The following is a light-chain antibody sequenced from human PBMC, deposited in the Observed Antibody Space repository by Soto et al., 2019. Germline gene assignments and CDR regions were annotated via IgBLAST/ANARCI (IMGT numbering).Light chain of an antibody. J-gene: IGLJ3*02. CDR1: SSNIGNNY. CDR2: DNI. Sequence: QSVLTQSPSVSAAPGQTVTISCSGTSSNIGNNYVSWYQLLPETAPKLLIYDNIKRPSGIPDLFSGSKSGTSATLVITGLQTGDEADYYCGTWESSRNWVFGGGTQLTVL. V-gene: IGLV1-51*01. CDR3: GTWESSRNWV.